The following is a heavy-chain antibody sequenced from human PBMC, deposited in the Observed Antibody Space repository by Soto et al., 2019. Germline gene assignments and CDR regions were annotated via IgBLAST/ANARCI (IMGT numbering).Heavy chain of an antibody. J-gene: IGHJ4*02. Sequence: SETLSLTCIVSGESISSSSYYWGWIRQPPGKGLEWIGSIYYSGRTYYNPSFKSRVTISIDTSKNQFSLKLSSVTATDTAVYYCARQRTTVVTQAYFDHWCQGALVTVSS. V-gene: IGHV4-39*01. CDR1: GESISSSSYY. D-gene: IGHD2-21*02. CDR3: ARQRTTVVTQAYFDH. CDR2: IYYSGRT.